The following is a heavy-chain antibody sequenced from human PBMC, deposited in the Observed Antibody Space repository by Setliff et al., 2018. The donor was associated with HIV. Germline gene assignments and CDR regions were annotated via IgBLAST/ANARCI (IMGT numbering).Heavy chain of an antibody. CDR1: GYTFTTYG. CDR2: ISTYNGNT. V-gene: IGHV1-18*01. D-gene: IGHD3-16*01. CDR3: ARDLVLGLGTIDY. J-gene: IGHJ4*02. Sequence: ASVKVSCKASGYTFTTYGITWVRQAPGQGLEWMGWISTYNGNTNYAQKFQGRVTMTTVTSTSTAYMELRSLRSDDTAVYYCARDLVLGLGTIDYWGQGTLVTVSS.